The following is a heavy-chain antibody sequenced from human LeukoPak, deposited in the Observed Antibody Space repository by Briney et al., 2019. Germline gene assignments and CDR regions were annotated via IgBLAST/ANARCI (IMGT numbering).Heavy chain of an antibody. CDR3: ARASLYGAHRVFDY. D-gene: IGHD4-17*01. V-gene: IGHV4-31*03. J-gene: IGHJ4*02. Sequence: KTSETLSLTCTVSGDSISIVGYYWSWIRQHPGKGLEWIGYIYYTGTTYYNPSLKSRVTISVDTSKNQFSLKLSSVTAADTAVHYCARASLYGAHRVFDYWGQGTLVTVSS. CDR1: GDSISIVGYY. CDR2: IYYTGTT.